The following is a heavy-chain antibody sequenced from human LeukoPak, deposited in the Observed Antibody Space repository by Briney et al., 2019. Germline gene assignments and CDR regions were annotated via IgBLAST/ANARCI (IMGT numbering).Heavy chain of an antibody. CDR3: ARDRFGGNWFDP. Sequence: GGSLRLSCAASGFTFITYSMTWVRQAPGRGLEWVSAITGSGAFTDYADSVKGRFTISRDNPKNTLYLQMNSLRAEDTAVYYCARDRFGGNWFDPWGQGTLVTVSS. J-gene: IGHJ5*02. D-gene: IGHD3-10*01. V-gene: IGHV3-23*01. CDR2: ITGSGAFT. CDR1: GFTFITYS.